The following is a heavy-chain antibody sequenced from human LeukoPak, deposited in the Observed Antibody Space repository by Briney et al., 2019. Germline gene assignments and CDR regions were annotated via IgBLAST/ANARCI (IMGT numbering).Heavy chain of an antibody. Sequence: RSGGSLRLSCAASGFTFSSYWMHWVRQAPGKGLVWVSRINSDGSSTSYADSVKGRFTISRDNAKDTLYLQMNSLRAEDTAVYYCARLSTLREQAFDIWGQGTMVTVSS. CDR3: ARLSTLREQAFDI. V-gene: IGHV3-74*01. J-gene: IGHJ3*02. CDR2: INSDGSST. D-gene: IGHD1/OR15-1a*01. CDR1: GFTFSSYW.